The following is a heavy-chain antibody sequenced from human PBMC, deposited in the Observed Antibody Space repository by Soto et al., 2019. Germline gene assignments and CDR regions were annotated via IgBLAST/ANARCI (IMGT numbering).Heavy chain of an antibody. V-gene: IGHV1-2*04. D-gene: IGHD3-22*01. Sequence: ASVKVSCEASGYTFTGYYMHSVRQAPGQGLEWMGWINPNSGGTNYAQKFQGWVTMTRDTSISTAYMELSRLRSDDTAVYYCARERGPLYDSSGYYYVSPFYYFDYWGQGILVTVSS. CDR1: GYTFTGYY. CDR2: INPNSGGT. CDR3: ARERGPLYDSSGYYYVSPFYYFDY. J-gene: IGHJ4*02.